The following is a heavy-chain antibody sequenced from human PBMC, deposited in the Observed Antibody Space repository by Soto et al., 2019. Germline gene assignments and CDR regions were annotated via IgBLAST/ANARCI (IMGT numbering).Heavy chain of an antibody. CDR2: IYYSGNT. CDR1: GGSINNYF. V-gene: IGHV4-59*01. J-gene: IGHJ4*02. D-gene: IGHD6-13*01. Sequence: QVQLQESGPGLVKPSETLSLTCTVSGGSINNYFWSWIRQPPGKGLEWIGYIYYSGNTNYTPSLKSRVTISVDTSEKQFSLKLSSVTAADTGVYYCARDLAAAGTPLFDFWGQGTLVTVSS. CDR3: ARDLAAAGTPLFDF.